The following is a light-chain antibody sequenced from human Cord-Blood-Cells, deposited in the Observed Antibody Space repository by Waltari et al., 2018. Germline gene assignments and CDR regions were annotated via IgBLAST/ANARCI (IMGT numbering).Light chain of an antibody. V-gene: IGKV1-5*01. CDR1: QSISSW. Sequence: DIQMTQSPSTLSASLGDRVTITCRASQSISSWLAWYQQKPGKAPKLLIYDASSLGSGVPSRFSGSGSGTEFTLTISSLQPDDFATYYCQQYNSSPLTFGGGTKVEIK. J-gene: IGKJ4*01. CDR2: DAS. CDR3: QQYNSSPLT.